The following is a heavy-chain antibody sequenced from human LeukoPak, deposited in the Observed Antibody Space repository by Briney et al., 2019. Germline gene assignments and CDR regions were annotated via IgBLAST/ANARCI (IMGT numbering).Heavy chain of an antibody. J-gene: IGHJ4*02. CDR3: ARGLLSMVRGPHSFDY. CDR1: GGSISSGGYS. D-gene: IGHD3-10*01. CDR2: IYHSGST. Sequence: PSETLSLTCAVSGGSISSGGYSWSWIRQPPGKGLEWIGYIYHSGSTYYNPSLKSRVTISVDRSKNQFSPKLSSVTAADTAVYYCARGLLSMVRGPHSFDYWGQGTLVTVSS. V-gene: IGHV4-30-2*01.